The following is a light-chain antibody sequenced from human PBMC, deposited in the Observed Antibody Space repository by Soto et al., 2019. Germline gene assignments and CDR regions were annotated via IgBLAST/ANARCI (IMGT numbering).Light chain of an antibody. CDR1: QSVSSSY. V-gene: IGKV3-20*01. CDR3: QQYGSSPWT. CDR2: GAS. J-gene: IGKJ1*01. Sequence: EIVLTQSPGTLSLSPGERVTLSCRASQSVSSSYLAWYQQKPGQAPRPLIYGASSRAIGIPDRFSGSGSGTDFTLTISRLEPEDFALYYCQQYGSSPWTFGQGTKVEIK.